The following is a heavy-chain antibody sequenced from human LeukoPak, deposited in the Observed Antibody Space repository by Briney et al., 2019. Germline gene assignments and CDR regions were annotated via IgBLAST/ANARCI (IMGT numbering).Heavy chain of an antibody. J-gene: IGHJ4*02. CDR1: GGTFSGYY. CDR2: INHSGST. V-gene: IGHV4-34*01. CDR3: ARGFRFWSGYYPYFDY. D-gene: IGHD3-3*01. Sequence: SESLSLTCAVYGGTFSGYYWSWIRQPPGKGLEWIGEINHSGSTNYNPSLKSRVTISVDTSKNQFSLKLSSVTAADTAVYYCARGFRFWSGYYPYFDYWGQGTLVTVSS.